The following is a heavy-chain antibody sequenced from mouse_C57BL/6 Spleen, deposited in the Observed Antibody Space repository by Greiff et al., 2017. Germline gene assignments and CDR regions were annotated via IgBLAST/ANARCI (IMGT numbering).Heavy chain of an antibody. J-gene: IGHJ1*03. CDR1: GYTFTGYW. V-gene: IGHV1-9*01. D-gene: IGHD1-1*01. CDR3: ARRPIYGSSEGYFDV. CDR2: ILPGSGST. Sequence: LQESGAELMKPGASVKLSCKATGYTFTGYWIEWVKQRPGHGLEWIGEILPGSGSTYYTEKFKGKATFTADTSSNTAYMQLSSLTTEDSAIYNCARRPIYGSSEGYFDVWGTGTTVTVSS.